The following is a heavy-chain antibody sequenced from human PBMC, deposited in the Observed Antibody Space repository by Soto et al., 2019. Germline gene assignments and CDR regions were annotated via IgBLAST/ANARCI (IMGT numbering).Heavy chain of an antibody. CDR2: ISSSGSTI. CDR3: ARDYGDYTPINWFDP. CDR1: GFTFSSYE. J-gene: IGHJ5*02. D-gene: IGHD4-17*01. V-gene: IGHV3-48*03. Sequence: EVQLVESGGGLVQPGGSLRLSCAASGFTFSSYEMNWVRQAPGKGLEWVSYISSSGSTIYYADSVKGRFTISRDNAKNSLYLQMNSRRAEDTAVYYCARDYGDYTPINWFDPWGQGTLVTVSS.